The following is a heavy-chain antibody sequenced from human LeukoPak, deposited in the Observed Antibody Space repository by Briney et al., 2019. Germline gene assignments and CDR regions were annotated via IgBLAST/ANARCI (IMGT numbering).Heavy chain of an antibody. CDR1: GFTFSDHY. V-gene: IGHV3-72*01. D-gene: IGHD6-13*01. J-gene: IGHJ6*03. CDR2: TRNKANSYTT. CDR3: ARGSVDSSSWYDDYYYYYMDV. Sequence: GGSLRLSCAASGFTFSDHYMDWVRQTPGKGLEWVGRTRNKANSYTTEYAASVKGRFTISRDDSKNSLYLQMNSLKTEDTAVYYCARGSVDSSSWYDDYYYYYMDVWGKGSTVTVSS.